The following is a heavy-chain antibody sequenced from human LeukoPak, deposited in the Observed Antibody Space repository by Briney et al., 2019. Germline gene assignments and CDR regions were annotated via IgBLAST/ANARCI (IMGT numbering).Heavy chain of an antibody. V-gene: IGHV3-23*01. CDR3: AKSTYDSSGYYYGNDAFDI. J-gene: IGHJ3*02. CDR2: VSGSGGNT. CDR1: GFTFSSYA. Sequence: PGGSLRLSCAASGFTFSSYAMTWVSQAPGKGLEWVSGVSGSGGNTYYADSVRGRFTISRDNSKNTLYLQMNSLRAEDTAVYHCAKSTYDSSGYYYGNDAFDIWGQGTMVTVSS. D-gene: IGHD3-22*01.